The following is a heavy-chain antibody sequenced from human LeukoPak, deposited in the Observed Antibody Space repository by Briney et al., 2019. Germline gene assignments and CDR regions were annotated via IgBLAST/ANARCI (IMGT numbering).Heavy chain of an antibody. V-gene: IGHV5-51*01. J-gene: IGHJ4*02. Sequence: GESLKISCQGSGYSLANYLIAWVRQLPGKGLEWMGTIHPGDSDTTYSPSFQGQVTISADKSISTAYLQWSSLKASDTAMYYCARRRLYGSGSYPHFDSWGQGTLVTVSS. CDR2: IHPGDSDT. CDR1: GYSLANYL. D-gene: IGHD3-10*01. CDR3: ARRRLYGSGSYPHFDS.